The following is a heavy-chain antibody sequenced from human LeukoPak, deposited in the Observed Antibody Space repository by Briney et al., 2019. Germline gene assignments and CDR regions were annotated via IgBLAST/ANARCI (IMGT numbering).Heavy chain of an antibody. V-gene: IGHV1-69*02. CDR2: IIPILGIA. CDR1: GGTFSSYT. Sequence: GSSVKVSCKASGGTFSSYTNSWVRQAPGQGLEWMGGIIPILGIANYAQKFQGRVTITADKSTSTAYMELSSLRSEDTALYYCATPGTHAPFRYYYYMDVGGKGTTVTVSS. CDR3: ATPGTHAPFRYYYYMDV. J-gene: IGHJ6*03. D-gene: IGHD1-1*01.